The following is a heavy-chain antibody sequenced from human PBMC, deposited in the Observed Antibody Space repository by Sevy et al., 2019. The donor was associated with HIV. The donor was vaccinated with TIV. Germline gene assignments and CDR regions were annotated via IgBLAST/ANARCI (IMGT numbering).Heavy chain of an antibody. CDR1: GFTFSSFG. V-gene: IGHV3-30*03. CDR2: ISYDGSNK. D-gene: IGHD2-2*01. J-gene: IGHJ6*02. CDR3: ARGYQSDYYYYGMDV. Sequence: GGSLRLSCAASGFTFSSFGMHWVRQAPGKGLEWVAVISYDGSNKYYADSVKGRFTISRDNSKNTLYLQMNSLRAEDTAVYYCARGYQSDYYYYGMDVWGQGTTVTVSS.